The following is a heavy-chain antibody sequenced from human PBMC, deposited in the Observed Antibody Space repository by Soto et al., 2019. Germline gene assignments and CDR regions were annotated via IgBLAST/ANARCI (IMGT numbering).Heavy chain of an antibody. CDR3: AKGRGGSGSLTPRVDF. D-gene: IGHD3-10*01. Sequence: EVQLLESGGGLVQPGGSLRLSCAASGFTFNNYAMTWVRQAPGKGLEWVSAISGGGDTTSYADSVKGRFTVSRDGSKNTLCLRMSSLRAEDTALYYCAKGRGGSGSLTPRVDFWGQGTLVTVSS. CDR2: ISGGGDTT. J-gene: IGHJ4*02. CDR1: GFTFNNYA. V-gene: IGHV3-23*01.